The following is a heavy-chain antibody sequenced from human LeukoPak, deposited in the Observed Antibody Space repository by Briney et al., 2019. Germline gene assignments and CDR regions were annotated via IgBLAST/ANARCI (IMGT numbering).Heavy chain of an antibody. CDR1: GGSISSSSYY. V-gene: IGHV4-61*02. D-gene: IGHD6-13*01. CDR3: ARDPYGQLDWFDP. Sequence: SETLSLTCTVSGGSISSSSYYWSWIRQPAGKGLEWIGRIYTSGSTNYNPSLKSRVTMSVDTSKNQFSLKLISVTAADTAVYYCARDPYGQLDWFDPWGQGTLVTVSS. CDR2: IYTSGST. J-gene: IGHJ5*02.